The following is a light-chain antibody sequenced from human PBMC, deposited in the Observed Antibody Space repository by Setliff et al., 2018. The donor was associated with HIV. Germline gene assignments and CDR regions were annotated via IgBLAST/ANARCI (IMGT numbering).Light chain of an antibody. J-gene: IGLJ1*01. V-gene: IGLV2-23*02. CDR2: EVN. CDR3: CSYAGSNIFVV. CDR1: TSDIGSYNR. Sequence: SALTQPPSVSGSPGQSIIISCTGTTSDIGSYNRVSWYQQRPGTAPKLIIYEVNKRPSGVSNRFSGSKSGTTASLAISGLQADDEADYYCCSYAGSNIFVVFGTGTKVTVL.